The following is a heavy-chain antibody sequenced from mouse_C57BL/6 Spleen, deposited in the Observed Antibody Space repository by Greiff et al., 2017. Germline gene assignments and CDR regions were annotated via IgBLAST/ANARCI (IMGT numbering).Heavy chain of an antibody. Sequence: EVQLQQSGAELVKPGASVKLSCTASGFNIKDYYMHWVKQRTEQGLEWIGKIDPEDGETKYAPKFQGKATITAETSSNTAYLQLSSLTSEDTAGYYCARYSLGLLPFDYWGQGTTLTVSS. V-gene: IGHV14-2*01. D-gene: IGHD2-3*01. CDR2: IDPEDGET. CDR3: ARYSLGLLPFDY. CDR1: GFNIKDYY. J-gene: IGHJ2*01.